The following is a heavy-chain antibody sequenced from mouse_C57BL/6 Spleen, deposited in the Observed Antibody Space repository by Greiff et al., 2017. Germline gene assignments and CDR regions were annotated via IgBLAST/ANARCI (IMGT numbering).Heavy chain of an antibody. CDR3: AEGGSVVTTFYAMDY. CDR1: GYTFTSYW. V-gene: IGHV1-64*01. D-gene: IGHD2-2*01. CDR2: IHPNSGST. J-gene: IGHJ4*01. Sequence: QVQLQQPGAELVKPGASVKLSCKASGYTFTSYWMHWVKQRPGQGLEWIGMIHPNSGSTNYNEKFKSKATLNVDKSSSTAYMQLSSLTSEDSAVYYCAEGGSVVTTFYAMDYWGQGTSVTVSS.